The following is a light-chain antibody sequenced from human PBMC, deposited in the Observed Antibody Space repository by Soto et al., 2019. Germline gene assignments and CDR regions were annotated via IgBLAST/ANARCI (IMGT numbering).Light chain of an antibody. CDR2: DAS. CDR3: QQYNDWLWT. J-gene: IGKJ1*01. CDR1: QSVSSS. V-gene: IGKV3-15*01. Sequence: EIVMTQSPDTLSVSPGERATLSCRASQSVSSSLAWYQQKPGQAPRLLIYDASTRATGIPARFSGSGSGTEFTLTISSLQSEDFAVYYCQQYNDWLWTFGQGTKVDIK.